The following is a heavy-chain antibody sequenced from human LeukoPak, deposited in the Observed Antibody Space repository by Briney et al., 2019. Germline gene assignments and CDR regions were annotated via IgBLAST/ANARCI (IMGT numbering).Heavy chain of an antibody. CDR1: GFTVSDNH. V-gene: IGHV3-53*01. J-gene: IGHJ4*02. D-gene: IGHD2-8*01. CDR2: LYSGGST. CDR3: ARELMTATLDY. Sequence: GGSLRLSCAASGFTVSDNHMSWVRQAPGKGLEWVSVLYSGGSTYYADSVKGRFTISRDNSKNMLYLQMNSLRAEDTAVYYCARELMTATLDYWGQGTLVTVSS.